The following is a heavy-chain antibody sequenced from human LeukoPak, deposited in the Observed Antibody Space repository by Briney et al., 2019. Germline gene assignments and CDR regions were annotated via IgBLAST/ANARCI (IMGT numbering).Heavy chain of an antibody. CDR2: ISSSSSTI. V-gene: IGHV3-48*02. Sequence: SGGSLRLSCAASGFTFSSYEMNWVRQAPGKGLEWVSYISSSSSTIYYADSVKGRFTISRDNAKNSLYLQMNSLRDEDTAVYYCARDTTMIVVVPIYGMDVWGQGTTVTVSS. D-gene: IGHD3-22*01. CDR1: GFTFSSYE. CDR3: ARDTTMIVVVPIYGMDV. J-gene: IGHJ6*02.